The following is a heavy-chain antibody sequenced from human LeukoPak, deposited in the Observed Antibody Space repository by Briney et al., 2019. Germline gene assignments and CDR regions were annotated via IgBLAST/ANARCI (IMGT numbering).Heavy chain of an antibody. V-gene: IGHV3-48*02. D-gene: IGHD2-15*01. J-gene: IGHJ4*02. Sequence: GGSLRLSCAASEFTFSSYSMNWVRQAPGKGLEWVSYISSRSNIISYADSVKGRFTISTDNAKNSLYLQMNSLRDKDTAVYYCARDYQWSFDYWGQGTLVTVSS. CDR2: ISSRSNII. CDR3: ARDYQWSFDY. CDR1: EFTFSSYS.